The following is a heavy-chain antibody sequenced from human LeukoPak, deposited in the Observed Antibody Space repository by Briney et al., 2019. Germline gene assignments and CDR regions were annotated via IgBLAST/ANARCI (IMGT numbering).Heavy chain of an antibody. Sequence: PGGSLRLSCAASGFTFSSYAMSWVRQAPGKGLEWVSAISGSGGSTYYADSVKGRFTISRDNSKNTLYLQMNSLRAEDTAVYYCAKGEYYDFWSGYQPQSYYGMDVWGQGTTVTVSS. CDR3: AKGEYYDFWSGYQPQSYYGMDV. CDR1: GFTFSSYA. J-gene: IGHJ6*02. D-gene: IGHD3-3*01. CDR2: ISGSGGST. V-gene: IGHV3-23*01.